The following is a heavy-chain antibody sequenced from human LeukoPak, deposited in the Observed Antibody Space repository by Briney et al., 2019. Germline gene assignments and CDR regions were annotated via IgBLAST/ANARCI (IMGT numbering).Heavy chain of an antibody. V-gene: IGHV3-30*04. CDR2: IFYDGTIQ. CDR3: ARDPRGPTGYDSPSRDTFDY. J-gene: IGHJ4*02. Sequence: GGSLRLSCVTSGFTFRNYAMHWIRQTPGKRLEWVAVIFYDGTIQYYADSVKGRFTISRDNSKNTLYLQMSSLRTEDTSLYYCARDPRGPTGYDSPSRDTFDYWGQGTLVTVSS. D-gene: IGHD3-22*01. CDR1: GFTFRNYA.